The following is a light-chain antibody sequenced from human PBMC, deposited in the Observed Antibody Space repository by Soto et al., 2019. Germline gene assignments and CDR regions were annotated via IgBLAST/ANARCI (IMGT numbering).Light chain of an antibody. J-gene: IGLJ1*01. V-gene: IGLV2-14*01. CDR3: SSYTSSSSLYV. Sequence: QSVLTQPASVSGSPGQSMTISCTGSRSDIGGYKYVSWYQQHPGKAPKLLIYEVSVRPSGITDRFSGSKSGITASLTISGLQSEDEAVYYCSSYTSSSSLYVFGSGTKVTVL. CDR2: EVS. CDR1: RSDIGGYKY.